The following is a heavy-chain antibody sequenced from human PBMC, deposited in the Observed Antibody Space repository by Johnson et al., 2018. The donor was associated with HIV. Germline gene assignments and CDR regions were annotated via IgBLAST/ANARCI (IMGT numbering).Heavy chain of an antibody. J-gene: IGHJ3*02. CDR1: GFTFSDYY. CDR3: AKDCSISSWSPGCPFDI. V-gene: IGHV3-11*01. CDR2: ISSSGNTI. Sequence: QVQLVESGGGLVKPGGSLRLPCAASGFTFSDYYMSWIRQAPGKGLEWVSYISSSGNTIYYADSVKGRFTISRDNARNTMFVQMKSLRAEDTALYYCAKDCSISSWSPGCPFDIWGQGTMVTVSS. D-gene: IGHD6-13*01.